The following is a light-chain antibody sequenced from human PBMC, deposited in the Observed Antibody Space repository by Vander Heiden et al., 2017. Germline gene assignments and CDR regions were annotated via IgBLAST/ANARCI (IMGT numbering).Light chain of an antibody. V-gene: IGLV2-23*01. CDR2: EGS. Sequence: QSALTQPASVSGSPGQSITISCTGSSRDVGSYDLVAWYQQRPGEAPKLMIYEGSKRPSGVSNRFSGSKSGNTASLTISGLQAEDEADYYCCSYASSSTLVFGGGTKLTVL. J-gene: IGLJ2*01. CDR1: SRDVGSYDL. CDR3: CSYASSSTLV.